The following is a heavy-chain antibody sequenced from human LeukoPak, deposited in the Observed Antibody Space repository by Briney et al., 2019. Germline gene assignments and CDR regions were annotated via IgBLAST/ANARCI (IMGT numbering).Heavy chain of an antibody. D-gene: IGHD3-16*02. V-gene: IGHV4-59*01. Sequence: SETLSLTCTVSGGSISSYYWSWIRQPPGKGLEWIGYIYYSGSTNYNPSLKSRVTISVDTSKNQFSLKLSSVTAADTAVYYCARASGSYDYVWGSYRHRALFDYWGQGTLVTVSS. CDR1: GGSISSYY. CDR3: ARASGSYDYVWGSYRHRALFDY. CDR2: IYYSGST. J-gene: IGHJ4*02.